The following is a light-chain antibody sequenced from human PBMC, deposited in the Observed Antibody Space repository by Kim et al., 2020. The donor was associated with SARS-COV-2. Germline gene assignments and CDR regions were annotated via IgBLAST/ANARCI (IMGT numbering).Light chain of an antibody. J-gene: IGLJ2*01. CDR3: QAWDSSTAV. Sequence: SYELTQPPSVSVSPGQTASITCSGAKLGDKYAYWYQQKPGQSPVLVIYQHTKRPSGISQRFSGSSSGNTATLTISPAQTVDEAAYYCQAWDSSTAVFGGG. V-gene: IGLV3-1*01. CDR1: KLGDKY. CDR2: QHT.